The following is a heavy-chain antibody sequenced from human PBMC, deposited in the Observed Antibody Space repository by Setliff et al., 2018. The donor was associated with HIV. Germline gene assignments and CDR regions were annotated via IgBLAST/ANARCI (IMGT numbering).Heavy chain of an antibody. D-gene: IGHD3-16*01. CDR2: IRSKAYGGTT. Sequence: GGSLRLSCTTSGFTFGDYAMTWVRQTPGRGLEWVGFIRSKAYGGTTEYAASVKGRFTISRDDSKSIAYLQMNSLKIEDTAVYSCSRGLGRRPYLIDSWGQGTLVTVSS. CDR1: GFTFGDYA. J-gene: IGHJ4*02. V-gene: IGHV3-49*04. CDR3: SRGLGRRPYLIDS.